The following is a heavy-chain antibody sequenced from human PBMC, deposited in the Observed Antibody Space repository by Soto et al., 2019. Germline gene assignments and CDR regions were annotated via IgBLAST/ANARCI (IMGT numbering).Heavy chain of an antibody. Sequence: EVQLLESGGGLVQPGGSLRLSCAASGFTFSSYAMSWVRQAPGKGLEWVSAISGSGGSTYYADSVKGRFTISRDNSKNTLYLKMNSLRAEDTTVYSCAKDGGSGSVNSWGQGTLVTLSS. CDR2: ISGSGGST. V-gene: IGHV3-23*01. J-gene: IGHJ4*02. CDR1: GFTFSSYA. D-gene: IGHD1-26*01. CDR3: AKDGGSGSVNS.